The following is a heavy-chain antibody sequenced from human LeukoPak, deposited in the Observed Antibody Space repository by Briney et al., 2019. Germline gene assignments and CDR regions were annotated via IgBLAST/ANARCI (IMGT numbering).Heavy chain of an antibody. CDR3: ARDRYYYDSSGYYPFGY. CDR1: GFTFSSYA. CDR2: ISYDGSNK. Sequence: GRSLRLSCAASGFTFSSYAMHWVRQAPGKGLEWVAVISYDGSNKYYADSVKGRFTFSRDNSKNTLYLQMNSLRAEDTAVYYCARDRYYYDSSGYYPFGYWGQGTLVTVSS. D-gene: IGHD3-22*01. V-gene: IGHV3-30-3*01. J-gene: IGHJ4*02.